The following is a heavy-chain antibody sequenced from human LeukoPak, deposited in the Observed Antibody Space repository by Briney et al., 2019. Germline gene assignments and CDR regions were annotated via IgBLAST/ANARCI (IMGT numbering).Heavy chain of an antibody. CDR1: GFTFGDYA. CDR2: ISRNGRST. CDR3: AKEKFPGSNYAYNY. Sequence: GGSLRLSCAASGFTFGDYAMHWVRQAPGGGVEWVSLISRNGRSTYYADSVKGRFTISRDNTSNSLYLQMNSLRSENAALYYCAKEKFPGSNYAYNYWGQGTLVTVSS. D-gene: IGHD3-16*01. V-gene: IGHV3-43*02. J-gene: IGHJ4*02.